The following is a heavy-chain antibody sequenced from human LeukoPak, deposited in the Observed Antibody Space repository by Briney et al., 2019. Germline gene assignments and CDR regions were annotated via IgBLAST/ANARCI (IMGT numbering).Heavy chain of an antibody. Sequence: PSETLSLTCAVSGYSISSGYYWGWIRQPPGKGLEWIGSIYHSGNTYFNPSLKSRVTMSVDTSKNQFSLKLSSVTAADTAVYYCAGEGHYYDSSGYYYGGEDYWGQGTLVAVSS. J-gene: IGHJ4*02. CDR3: AGEGHYYDSSGYYYGGEDY. V-gene: IGHV4-38-2*01. CDR2: IYHSGNT. D-gene: IGHD3-22*01. CDR1: GYSISSGYY.